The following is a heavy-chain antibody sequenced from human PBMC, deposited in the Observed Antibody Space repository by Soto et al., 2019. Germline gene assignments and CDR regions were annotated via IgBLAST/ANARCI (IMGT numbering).Heavy chain of an antibody. CDR2: IYHGGGT. J-gene: IGHJ4*02. V-gene: IGHV4-4*01. CDR1: GGSISSRDW. Sequence: PXETLSLPCSVSGGSISSRDWWTWFRQAPGKGLEWIGKIYHGGGTNFSPSLRGRVNISIDKSRKFFSLTLNSVTAADTAIYFCANGNVDSMLESWGRGTLVTVSS. D-gene: IGHD3-16*01. CDR3: ANGNVDSMLES.